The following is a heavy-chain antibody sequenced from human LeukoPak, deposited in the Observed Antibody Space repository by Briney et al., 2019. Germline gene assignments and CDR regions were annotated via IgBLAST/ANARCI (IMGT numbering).Heavy chain of an antibody. CDR2: INPNSGGT. J-gene: IGHJ6*03. CDR1: GYTFTGYY. D-gene: IGHD5-24*01. CDR3: ARGGVEMATMFYYYYYMDV. Sequence: GASVKVSCKASGYTFTGYYMHWVRQAPGQGLEWMGWINPNSGGTNYAQKFQGRVTMTRDTSISTAYMELSRLRPDDTAVYYCARGGVEMATMFYYYYYMDVWGKGTTVTVSS. V-gene: IGHV1-2*02.